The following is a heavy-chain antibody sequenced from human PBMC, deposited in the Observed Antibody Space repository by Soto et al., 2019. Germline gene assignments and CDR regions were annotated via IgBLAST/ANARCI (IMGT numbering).Heavy chain of an antibody. Sequence: PGGSLRLSCAVPGFTFSSKWMIWVRQAPGKGLEWVANINQDGSEQYYVDSVRGRFTISRDNAKNSLYLQMNSLRAEDTAIYYCARGVNCDYWGQGTLVTVSS. CDR1: GFTFSSKW. CDR2: INQDGSEQ. CDR3: ARGVNCDY. J-gene: IGHJ4*02. D-gene: IGHD3-22*01. V-gene: IGHV3-7*01.